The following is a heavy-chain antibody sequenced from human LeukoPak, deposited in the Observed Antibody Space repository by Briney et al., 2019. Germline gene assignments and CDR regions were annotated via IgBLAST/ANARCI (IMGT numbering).Heavy chain of an antibody. CDR1: GGSFSGYY. V-gene: IGHV4-34*01. CDR2: INHSGST. J-gene: IGHJ4*02. Sequence: SETLSLTCAVYGGSFSGYYWSWIRQPPGKGLEWIGEINHSGSTNYNPSLKSRVTISVDTSKNQFSLKLSSVTAADTAVYYCARRTYCGGDCYSFDYWGQGTLVTVSS. D-gene: IGHD2-21*02. CDR3: ARRTYCGGDCYSFDY.